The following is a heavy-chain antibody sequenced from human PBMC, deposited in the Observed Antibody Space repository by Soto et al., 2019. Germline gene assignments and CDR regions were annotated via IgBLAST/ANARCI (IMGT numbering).Heavy chain of an antibody. D-gene: IGHD2-2*01. V-gene: IGHV3-21*01. CDR2: ISSSSSYI. CDR1: GFTFSSYS. J-gene: IGHJ5*02. Sequence: GGSLRLSCAASGFTFSSYSMNWVRQAPGKGLEWVSSISSSSSYIYYADSVKGRFTISRDNAKNSLYLQMNSLRAEDTAVYYCARDPEVREYQLLASSDNWFDPWGQGTLVTVSS. CDR3: ARDPEVREYQLLASSDNWFDP.